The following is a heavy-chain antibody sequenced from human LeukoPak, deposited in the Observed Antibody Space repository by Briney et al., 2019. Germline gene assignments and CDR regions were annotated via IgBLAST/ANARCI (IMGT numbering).Heavy chain of an antibody. CDR1: GGSFSGYY. D-gene: IGHD2-15*01. J-gene: IGHJ6*02. V-gene: IGHV4-34*01. Sequence: SETLSLTCAVYGGSFSGYYWSWIRQPPGKGLEWIGEINHSGSTNYNPSLKSRVTISVDTSKNQFSLKLSSVTAADTAVYYCARSPPEFCSGGSCYSVIDYGMDVWGQGTTVTVSS. CDR3: ARSPPEFCSGGSCYSVIDYGMDV. CDR2: INHSGST.